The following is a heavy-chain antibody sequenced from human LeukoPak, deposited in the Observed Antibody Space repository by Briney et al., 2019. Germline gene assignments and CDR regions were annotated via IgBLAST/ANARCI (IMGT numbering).Heavy chain of an antibody. CDR2: MNPNSGNT. Sequence: ASVKVSCKASGYTFTSYDINWVRQASGQGLEWMGWMNPNSGNTGYAQKFQGRVTMTRNTSISTAYMELSSLRSEDTAVYYCARDPPDYGGNSRGPEYYFDYWGQGTLVTVSS. D-gene: IGHD4-23*01. V-gene: IGHV1-8*01. CDR3: ARDPPDYGGNSRGPEYYFDY. J-gene: IGHJ4*02. CDR1: GYTFTSYD.